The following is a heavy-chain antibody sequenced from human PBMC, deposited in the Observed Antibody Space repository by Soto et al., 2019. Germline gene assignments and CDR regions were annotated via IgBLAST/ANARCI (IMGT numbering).Heavy chain of an antibody. CDR2: IIPIFGTA. CDR1: GGTFSSYA. J-gene: IGHJ4*02. V-gene: IGHV1-69*13. CDR3: ARGFEDFSPQEIGAYPAGVYFDY. Sequence: ASVKVSCKASGGTFSSYAISWVRQAPGQGLEWMGGIIPIFGTANYAQKFQGRVTITADESTSTAYMELSSLRSEDTAVYYCARGFEDFSPQEIGAYPAGVYFDYWGQGTLVTVSS. D-gene: IGHD1-26*01.